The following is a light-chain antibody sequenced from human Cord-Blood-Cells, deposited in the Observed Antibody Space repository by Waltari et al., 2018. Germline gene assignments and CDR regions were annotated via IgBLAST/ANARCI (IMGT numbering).Light chain of an antibody. CDR1: QDISNY. V-gene: IGKV1-33*01. CDR3: QQYDNLPIT. J-gene: IGKJ5*01. CDR2: DAS. Sequence: DIQMTQSPSSLSASVGDRVTITCQASQDISNYLNWYQQKPGKAPKFLIYDASNLETGVPSRFSGSGSVTDFTFTISSLQPEDIATYYCQQYDNLPITCGQGTRLEIK.